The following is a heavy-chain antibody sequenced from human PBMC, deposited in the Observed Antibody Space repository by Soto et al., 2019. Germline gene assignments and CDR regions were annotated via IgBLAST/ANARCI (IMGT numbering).Heavy chain of an antibody. CDR1: GFTFSSYW. V-gene: IGHV3-74*01. D-gene: IGHD3-16*02. J-gene: IGHJ4*02. CDR2: INSDGSVT. Sequence: GGSLRLSCAASGFTFSSYWMHWVRQVPEKGLVWVSRINSDGSVTSYADAVKGRFTISRDNVKNTLYLQMNSLRAEDTAVYYCVRYPRSVGGSYRPDYWGQGTLVTVSS. CDR3: VRYPRSVGGSYRPDY.